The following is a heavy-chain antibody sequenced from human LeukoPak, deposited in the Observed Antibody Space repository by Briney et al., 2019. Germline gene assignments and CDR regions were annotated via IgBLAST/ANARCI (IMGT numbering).Heavy chain of an antibody. CDR3: AKFRLPGIGLRDWFFDL. V-gene: IGHV4-59*08. CDR2: IYNNGIN. J-gene: IGHJ2*01. Sequence: PSETLSLTCNVSGGSISTYYRSWIRQPPGKGLEWIGYIYNNGINNYNPTLRSRVTISIDTSKNQLSLKLNSVTAADTAVYYCAKFRLPGIGLRDWFFDLWGRGALVTVSS. D-gene: IGHD3-10*01. CDR1: GGSISTYY.